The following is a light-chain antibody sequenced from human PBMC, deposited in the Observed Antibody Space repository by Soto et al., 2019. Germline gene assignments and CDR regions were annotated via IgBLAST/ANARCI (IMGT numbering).Light chain of an antibody. CDR2: AAD. J-gene: IGKJ1*01. V-gene: IGKV1-39*01. CDR3: QQSYDMPWT. Sequence: DIQMTQSPSSLSASVGDTVTITCRASQSITNYLTWFQQKPGKAPSLLIFAADNLHDGVPSRFSGSGSGRDFSLTISSLQPEDFATYYCQQSYDMPWTFGQGTKVDIK. CDR1: QSITNY.